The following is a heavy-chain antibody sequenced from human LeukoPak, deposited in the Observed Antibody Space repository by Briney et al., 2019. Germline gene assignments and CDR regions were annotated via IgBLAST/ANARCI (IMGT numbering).Heavy chain of an antibody. J-gene: IGHJ3*02. D-gene: IGHD6-13*01. CDR3: ARDSAVGIAENYAFDI. V-gene: IGHV3-21*01. CDR1: GFTFSSYS. CDR2: ISSSSSYI. Sequence: GGSLRLSCAASGFTFSSYSMNWVRQAPGKGLEWFSSISSSSSYIYYADSVKGRFTISRDNAKNSLYLQMNSLRAEDTAVYYCARDSAVGIAENYAFDIWGQGTMATVSS.